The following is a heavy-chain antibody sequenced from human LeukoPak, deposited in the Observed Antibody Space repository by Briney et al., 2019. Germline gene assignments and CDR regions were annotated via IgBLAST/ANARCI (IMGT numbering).Heavy chain of an antibody. CDR3: ATDMVDVHTYAFGYGMDV. D-gene: IGHD2-21*01. Sequence: PGGSLRLSCAASGFTFDDYAMHWVRQAPGKGLEWVSGICWNGGSIGYADSVKGRFTISRDNAKNSLYLQMNSLRAEDTALYYCATDMVDVHTYAFGYGMDVWGKGTTVTVSS. V-gene: IGHV3-9*01. CDR2: ICWNGGSI. CDR1: GFTFDDYA. J-gene: IGHJ6*04.